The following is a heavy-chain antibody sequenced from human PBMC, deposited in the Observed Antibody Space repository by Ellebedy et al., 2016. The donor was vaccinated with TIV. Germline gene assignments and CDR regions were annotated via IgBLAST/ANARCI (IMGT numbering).Heavy chain of an antibody. D-gene: IGHD5-12*01. Sequence: GGSLRLSCAASGFTFSSYAMSWVRQAPGKGLEWVANINQDGSEKHYVDSVKGRFTISRDNTQNSLYLQMNSLRAEDTAVYYCAPYSGRIWGQGTMVTVSS. CDR2: INQDGSEK. V-gene: IGHV3-7*01. CDR3: APYSGRI. CDR1: GFTFSSYA. J-gene: IGHJ3*02.